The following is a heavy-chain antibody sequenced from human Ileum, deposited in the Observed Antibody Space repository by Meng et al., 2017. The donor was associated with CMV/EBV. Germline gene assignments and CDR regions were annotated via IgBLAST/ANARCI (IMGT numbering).Heavy chain of an antibody. CDR1: GFTFSSYA. D-gene: IGHD2-2*01. J-gene: IGHJ1*01. CDR2: ISGSGSGGST. V-gene: IGHV3-23*01. Sequence: GESLKISCAASGFTFSSYAMGWVRQAPGKGLEWVSSISGSGSGGSTYYADSVKGRFSISRDNSKNTLYVQMNSLRADDTAVYYCATWQHCSDTSCDPEYFQHWGQGTLVTGSS. CDR3: ATWQHCSDTSCDPEYFQH.